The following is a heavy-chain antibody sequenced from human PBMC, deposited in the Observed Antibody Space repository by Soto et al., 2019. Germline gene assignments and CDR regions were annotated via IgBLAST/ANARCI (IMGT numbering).Heavy chain of an antibody. Sequence: GGSLRLSCAASGFTFSSYAMSWVRQAPGKGLEWVSAISGSGGSTYYADSVKGRFTISRDNSKNTLYLQMNILRAEDTAVYYCAKGAIGDSSGYYFDYWGQGTLVTVSS. CDR3: AKGAIGDSSGYYFDY. V-gene: IGHV3-23*01. D-gene: IGHD3-22*01. CDR2: ISGSGGST. CDR1: GFTFSSYA. J-gene: IGHJ4*02.